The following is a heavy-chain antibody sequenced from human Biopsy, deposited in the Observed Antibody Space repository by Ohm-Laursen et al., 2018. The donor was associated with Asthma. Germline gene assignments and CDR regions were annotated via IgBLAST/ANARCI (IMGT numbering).Heavy chain of an antibody. J-gene: IGHJ3*02. Sequence: GASVKVSCKASGYTFINYAIHWVRQAPGQRLEWMGWINADNGNTKYSQKFQGRVTITRDTSASTAYMDLSSLRSEDTAVYYCARTYYDFLTGQVNDAFGIWGQGTVVTVSS. CDR1: GYTFINYA. V-gene: IGHV1-3*01. CDR3: ARTYYDFLTGQVNDAFGI. CDR2: INADNGNT. D-gene: IGHD3-9*01.